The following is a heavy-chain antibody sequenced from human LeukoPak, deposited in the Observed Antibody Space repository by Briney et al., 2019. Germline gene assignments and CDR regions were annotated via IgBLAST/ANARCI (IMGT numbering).Heavy chain of an antibody. D-gene: IGHD3-9*01. CDR1: GFTFSSYE. CDR2: ISSSGSTI. Sequence: GGSLRLSCAASGFTFSSYEMNWVRQAPGKGLEWVSYISSSGSTIYYADSVKGRFTISRDNAKNSLYLQMNSLRAEDTAVYYCARDHYYDILTGYYGMDVWGKGTTVTVSS. CDR3: ARDHYYDILTGYYGMDV. V-gene: IGHV3-48*03. J-gene: IGHJ6*04.